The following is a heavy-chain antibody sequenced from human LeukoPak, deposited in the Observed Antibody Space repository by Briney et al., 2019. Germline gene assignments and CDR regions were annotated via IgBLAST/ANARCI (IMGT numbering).Heavy chain of an antibody. V-gene: IGHV4-4*02. J-gene: IGHJ6*03. CDR1: GGSISSSNW. Sequence: SETLSLTCAVSGGSISSSNWWSWVRQPPGKGLEWIGEIYHSGSTNYNPSLKSRVAISVDTSKNQFSLKLSSVTAADTAVYYCARSSSSSWYRNRYYYYMDVWGKGTTVTISS. D-gene: IGHD6-13*01. CDR2: IYHSGST. CDR3: ARSSSSSWYRNRYYYYMDV.